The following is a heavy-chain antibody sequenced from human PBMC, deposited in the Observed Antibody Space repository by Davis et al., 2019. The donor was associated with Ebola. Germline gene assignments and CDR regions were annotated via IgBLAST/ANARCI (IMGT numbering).Heavy chain of an antibody. J-gene: IGHJ4*02. CDR2: IYPGDSDT. Sequence: GGSLRLSCKGSGYSFTSYWIGWVRQMPGKGPEWMGIIYPGDSDTRYSPSFQGQVTISADKSISTAYLQWSSLKASDTAMYYCARGLYCSGGSCYSVDYWGQGTLVTVSS. CDR3: ARGLYCSGGSCYSVDY. D-gene: IGHD2-15*01. CDR1: GYSFTSYW. V-gene: IGHV5-51*01.